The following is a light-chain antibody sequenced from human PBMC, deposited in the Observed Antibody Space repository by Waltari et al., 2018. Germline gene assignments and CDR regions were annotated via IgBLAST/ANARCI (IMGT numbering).Light chain of an antibody. CDR3: QQYWSYPIT. J-gene: IGKJ5*01. CDR2: AAS. CDR1: QGITDH. Sequence: DIQMTQSPSSLSASVGHKVTITCRASQGITDHLAWVQLKPGKAPKSLIYAASRLQSGVPSKFSGSGSGTDFTLTINSLQPEDFATYYCQQYWSYPITFAQGTRLEIE. V-gene: IGKV1-16*02.